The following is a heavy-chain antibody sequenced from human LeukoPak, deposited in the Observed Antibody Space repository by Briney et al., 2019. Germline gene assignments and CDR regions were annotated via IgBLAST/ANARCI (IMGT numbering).Heavy chain of an antibody. V-gene: IGHV3-33*01. CDR1: GFTFSSYG. D-gene: IGHD2-2*01. CDR3: ATSCPPYYYMDV. Sequence: GGSLRLSCAASGFTFSSYGMHWVRQAPGKGLEWVAVIWYDGSNKYYADSVKGRFTISRDNSKNTLYLQMNSLRAEDTAVYYCATSCPPYYYMDVWGKGTTVTVSS. CDR2: IWYDGSNK. J-gene: IGHJ6*03.